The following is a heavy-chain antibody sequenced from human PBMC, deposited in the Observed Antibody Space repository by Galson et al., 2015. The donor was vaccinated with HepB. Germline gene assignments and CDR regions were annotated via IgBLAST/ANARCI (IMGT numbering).Heavy chain of an antibody. CDR2: IWYDGSHT. J-gene: IGHJ4*02. V-gene: IGHV3-33*01. D-gene: IGHD3-16*01. Sequence: SLRLSCAASGFTFSRFGMHWVRQAPGKGLEWVASIWYDGSHTYYGNSAKGRFTISRDNSKNTLYLQLNSLRPEDTAVYYCASEPRGPPRLDNWGQGTLLTVSS. CDR1: GFTFSRFG. CDR3: ASEPRGPPRLDN.